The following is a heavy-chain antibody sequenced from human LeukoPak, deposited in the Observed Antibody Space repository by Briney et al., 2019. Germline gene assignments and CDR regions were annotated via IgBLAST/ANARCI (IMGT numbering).Heavy chain of an antibody. J-gene: IGHJ4*02. Sequence: SETLSLTCTVSGGSISSNYWSWIRQPPGKGLEWIGYIHYSGSTNYNPSLKSRVTISVDTSKNQFSLELSSVTAADTAVYYCARFLVGTSTQSFDYWGQGTLVTVSS. V-gene: IGHV4-59*01. CDR1: GGSISSNY. CDR3: ARFLVGTSTQSFDY. D-gene: IGHD1-26*01. CDR2: IHYSGST.